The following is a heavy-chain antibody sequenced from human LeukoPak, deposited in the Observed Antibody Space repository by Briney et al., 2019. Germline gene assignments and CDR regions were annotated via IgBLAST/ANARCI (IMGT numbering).Heavy chain of an antibody. CDR1: GDSFSSHY. D-gene: IGHD4-17*01. CDR2: ISYIGTT. Sequence: SETLSLTCAVSGDSFSSHYWTWIRQAPGRGLEWIGYISYIGTTNYNPSLKSRVTISIDTSKNQFSLKLSSVTTADTAVSYCARDLVTVTKGFDIWGLGTMVIVSS. CDR3: ARDLVTVTKGFDI. V-gene: IGHV4-59*11. J-gene: IGHJ3*02.